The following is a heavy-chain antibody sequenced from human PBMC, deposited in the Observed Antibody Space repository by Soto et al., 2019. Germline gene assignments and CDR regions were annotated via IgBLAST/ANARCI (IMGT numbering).Heavy chain of an antibody. CDR2: ISGSGGST. D-gene: IGHD5-18*01. V-gene: IGHV3-23*01. Sequence: GGSLRLSCAASGFTFSSYAMSWVRQAPGKGLEWVSDISGSGGSTYYADSVKGRFTISRDNSKNTLYLQMNILRAEDTAVYFCAKTDQGQLTHAFDIWGQGTMVTVSS. J-gene: IGHJ3*02. CDR3: AKTDQGQLTHAFDI. CDR1: GFTFSSYA.